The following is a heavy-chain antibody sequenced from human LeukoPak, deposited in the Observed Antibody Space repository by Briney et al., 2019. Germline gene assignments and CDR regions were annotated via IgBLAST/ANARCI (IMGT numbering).Heavy chain of an antibody. CDR3: AKERSSGWPFDY. D-gene: IGHD6-19*01. J-gene: IGHJ4*02. Sequence: PGGSLRLSCAASGFTFSSYAMSWVRQAPGKGLEGVSGISGSGDRTNDADSVKGRFTISRDNSKNTVYLQMNSLRADDTAVYYCAKERSSGWPFDYWGQGTLVTVSS. V-gene: IGHV3-23*01. CDR2: ISGSGDRT. CDR1: GFTFSSYA.